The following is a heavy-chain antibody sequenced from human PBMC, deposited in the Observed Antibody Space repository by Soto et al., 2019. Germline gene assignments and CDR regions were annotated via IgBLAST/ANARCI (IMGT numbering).Heavy chain of an antibody. V-gene: IGHV3-23*01. CDR3: AKTSGYLGLSAFDI. J-gene: IGHJ3*02. CDR2: ISGSGTNT. D-gene: IGHD3-3*01. Sequence: VQLLESGGGLVQPGGSLRLSCAASGFTFSSYAMSWVRQAPGKGLAWVSSISGSGTNTYYADSVKGRFTISRDNSKNTLYLQMNSLRAEDTAVYYCAKTSGYLGLSAFDIWGQGTMVTVSS. CDR1: GFTFSSYA.